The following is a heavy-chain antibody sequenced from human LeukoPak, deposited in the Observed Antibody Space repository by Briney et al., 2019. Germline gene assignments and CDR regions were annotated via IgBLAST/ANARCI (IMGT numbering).Heavy chain of an antibody. CDR2: IYYSGST. CDR3: AIDSSGYPY. Sequence: PSETLSLTCTVSGGSISSSSYYWGWIRQPPGKGLEWIGSIYYSGSTYYNPSLKSRVTISVDTSKNQFSLKLSSVTAADTAAYYCAIDSSGYPYWGQGTLVTVSS. CDR1: GGSISSSSYY. J-gene: IGHJ4*02. D-gene: IGHD3-22*01. V-gene: IGHV4-39*01.